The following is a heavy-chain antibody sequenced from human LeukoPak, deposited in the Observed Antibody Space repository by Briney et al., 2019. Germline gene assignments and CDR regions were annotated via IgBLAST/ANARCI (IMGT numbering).Heavy chain of an antibody. CDR1: GGSISSYY. Sequence: SETLSLTCTVSGGSISSYYWSWIRQPPGKGLEWIGYIYYSGSTNYNPSLKSRVTISVDTSKNQFSLKLSSVTAADTAVYYCARDSNPVGAFDIWGQGTMVTVSS. CDR3: ARDSNPVGAFDI. V-gene: IGHV4-59*12. CDR2: IYYSGST. J-gene: IGHJ3*02.